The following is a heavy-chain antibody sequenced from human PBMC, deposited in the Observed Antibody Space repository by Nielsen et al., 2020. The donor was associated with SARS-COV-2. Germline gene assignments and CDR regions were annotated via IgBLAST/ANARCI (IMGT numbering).Heavy chain of an antibody. V-gene: IGHV3-30*04. J-gene: IGHJ4*02. CDR1: GFTFSGSA. D-gene: IGHD6-13*01. Sequence: GESLKISCAASGFTFSGSAMHWVRQAPGKGLEWVAAIGFDGRKRYYADSVKGRFTISRDNAKNSLYLQMNSLRAEDTALYYCAKAFDPYSSHDYWGQGTLVTVSS. CDR2: IGFDGRKR. CDR3: AKAFDPYSSHDY.